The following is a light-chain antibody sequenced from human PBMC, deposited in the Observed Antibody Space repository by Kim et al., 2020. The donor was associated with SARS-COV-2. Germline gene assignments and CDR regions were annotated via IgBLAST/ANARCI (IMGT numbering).Light chain of an antibody. CDR2: SNN. Sequence: ELTQPPSASGTPGQRVTISCSGSNSNIGSNTVNWYQQLPGTAPKLLIYSNNQRPSGVPDRFSGSKSGTSASLAISGLQSEDEADYYCAAWDDSLRVFGTGTKVTVL. CDR3: AAWDDSLRV. V-gene: IGLV1-44*01. J-gene: IGLJ1*01. CDR1: NSNIGSNT.